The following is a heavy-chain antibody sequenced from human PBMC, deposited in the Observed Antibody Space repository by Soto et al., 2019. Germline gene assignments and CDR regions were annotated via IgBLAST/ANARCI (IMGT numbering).Heavy chain of an antibody. V-gene: IGHV1-18*01. J-gene: IGHJ5*01. CDR3: ERGLSGRNYLRVCFDS. Sequence: ASVKVSCKASGYTFTSYGISWVRQAPGQGLEWMGWISAYNGNTNYAQKLQGRVTMTTDTSTSTAYMELRSLRSDDTAVYYCERGLSGRNYLRVCFDSWGQATQVTVSS. CDR2: ISAYNGNT. D-gene: IGHD1-7*01. CDR1: GYTFTSYG.